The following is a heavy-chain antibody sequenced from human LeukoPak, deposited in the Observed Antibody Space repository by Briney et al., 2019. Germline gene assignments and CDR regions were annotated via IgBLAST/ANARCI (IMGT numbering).Heavy chain of an antibody. D-gene: IGHD2-2*01. Sequence: HPGGSLRLSCAASGFTFSDYAMHWVRQAPGKGLEWMTLISFDGSNKDYADSVKGRFTISRDNSKNTLYLQMNSLRAEDTAVYYCARACSSTSCPSSGSYYNPDSWGQGTLVTVSS. J-gene: IGHJ4*02. CDR1: GFTFSDYA. V-gene: IGHV3-30-3*01. CDR3: ARACSSTSCPSSGSYYNPDS. CDR2: ISFDGSNK.